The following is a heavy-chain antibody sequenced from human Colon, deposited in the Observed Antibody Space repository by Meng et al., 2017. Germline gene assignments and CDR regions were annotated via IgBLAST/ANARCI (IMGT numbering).Heavy chain of an antibody. CDR2: INAADGST. J-gene: IGHJ4*02. V-gene: IGHV1-3*01. CDR1: GLPFTGYT. CDR3: ARGAITRTATALGW. D-gene: IGHD1-14*01. Sequence: QSGPEVKKPGASVKLSFKTSGLPFTGYTLHWVRQAPGQSLEWMGWINAADGSTKYSQKFLDRVTITRDTSASTAYMELSSLRSEDTAVYYCARGAITRTATALGWWGQGTLVTVSS.